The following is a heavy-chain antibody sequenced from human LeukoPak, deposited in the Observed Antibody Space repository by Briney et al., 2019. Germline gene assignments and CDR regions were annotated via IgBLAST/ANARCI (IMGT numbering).Heavy chain of an antibody. CDR1: GYTFTSYG. CDR2: ISAYNGNT. J-gene: IGHJ4*02. D-gene: IGHD3-22*01. CDR3: ARESYDSSGYYFDY. Sequence: ASVKVSCKASGYTFTSYGISWVRQAPGQGLEWMGWISAYNGNTNYAQKLQGRVTITTDTSTSTAYMELRSLRSDDTAVYYCARESYDSSGYYFDYWGQGTLVTVSS. V-gene: IGHV1-18*01.